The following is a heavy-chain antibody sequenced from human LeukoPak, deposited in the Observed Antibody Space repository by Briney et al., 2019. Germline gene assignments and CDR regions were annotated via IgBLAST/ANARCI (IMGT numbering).Heavy chain of an antibody. Sequence: ASVKVSCKVSGYTLTELSMHWVRQAPGKGLEWMGGFDPEDGETIYARKFQGRVTMTEDTSTDTAYMELSSLRSEDTAVYYCATAYSSSPDAFDIWGQGTMVTVSS. J-gene: IGHJ3*02. CDR1: GYTLTELS. D-gene: IGHD6-6*01. CDR3: ATAYSSSPDAFDI. V-gene: IGHV1-24*01. CDR2: FDPEDGET.